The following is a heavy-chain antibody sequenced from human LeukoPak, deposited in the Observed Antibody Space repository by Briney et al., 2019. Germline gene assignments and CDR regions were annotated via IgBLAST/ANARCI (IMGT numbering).Heavy chain of an antibody. V-gene: IGHV3-66*01. CDR3: ARTTAVGDYDC. CDR1: GFTVSRHY. J-gene: IGHJ4*02. CDR2: IYSGGST. Sequence: GGSLRLSCAASGFTVSRHYMTWVRQAPGKGLEWVSIIYSGGSTYYADSAKGRFTISRDNSKNTLYLQMNSLRAEDTAVYYCARTTAVGDYDCWGQGTLVTVSS. D-gene: IGHD4-17*01.